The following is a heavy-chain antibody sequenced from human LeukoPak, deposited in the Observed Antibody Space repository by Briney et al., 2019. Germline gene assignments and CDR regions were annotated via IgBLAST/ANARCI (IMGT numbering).Heavy chain of an antibody. CDR3: AKDRDRKQWLAFDY. Sequence: GGSLRLSCAASGFTFSSSSMNWVRQAPGKGLEWVSAISSNSDYIFYADSVKGRFTISRDNAKNSLYLQMNSLRAEDTAVYYCAKDRDRKQWLAFDYWGQGTLVTVSS. V-gene: IGHV3-21*01. CDR2: ISSNSDYI. J-gene: IGHJ4*02. D-gene: IGHD6-19*01. CDR1: GFTFSSSS.